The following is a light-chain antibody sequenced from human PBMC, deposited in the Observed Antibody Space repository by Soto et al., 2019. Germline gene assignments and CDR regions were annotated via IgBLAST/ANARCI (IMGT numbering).Light chain of an antibody. J-gene: IGLJ1*01. V-gene: IGLV3-21*02. CDR1: HIGSET. CDR2: DDK. CDR3: QVWDPTSDNLYV. Sequence: SYELAQPPSVSVAPGQTARISCGGKHIGSETVHWYQQQPGQAPVLVVYDDKDRPSGIPERFSGSKSGNTDTLTISRVEAGDEADYYCQVWDPTSDNLYVFGTGTKVTVL.